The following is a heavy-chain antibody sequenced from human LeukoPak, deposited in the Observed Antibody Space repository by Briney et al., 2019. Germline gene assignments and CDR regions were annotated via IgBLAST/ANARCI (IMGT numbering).Heavy chain of an antibody. CDR3: AKRAKWELLRFYYYMDV. V-gene: IGHV3-74*01. Sequence: GGSLRLSCAASGFTFSSHGMHWVRQVPGKGLVWVSRINSDGSSTSYADSVKGRFTISRDNSKNTLYLQMNSLRAEDTAVYYCAKRAKWELLRFYYYMDVWGKGTTVTVSS. J-gene: IGHJ6*03. CDR1: GFTFSSHG. D-gene: IGHD1-26*01. CDR2: INSDGSST.